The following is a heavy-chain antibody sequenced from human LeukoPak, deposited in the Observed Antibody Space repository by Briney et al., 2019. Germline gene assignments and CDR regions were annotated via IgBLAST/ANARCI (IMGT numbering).Heavy chain of an antibody. CDR2: INPNSGGT. D-gene: IGHD2-15*01. V-gene: IGHV1-2*02. CDR1: GYTFTGYY. J-gene: IGHJ6*02. Sequence: ASVKVSCKASGYTFTGYYMHWVRQAPGQGLEWMGWINPNSGGTNYAQKFQGRVTMTRDTSISTAYMELSRLRSDDTAVYYCARDNPLRYCSGGSCYSYYHGMDVWGQGTTVTVSS. CDR3: ARDNPLRYCSGGSCYSYYHGMDV.